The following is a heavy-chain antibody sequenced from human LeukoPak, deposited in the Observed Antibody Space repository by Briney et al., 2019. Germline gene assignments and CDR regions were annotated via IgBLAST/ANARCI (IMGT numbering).Heavy chain of an antibody. Sequence: GGSLRLSCAASGFTFSSYWMSWVRQAPGKGLEWVANIKQDGSEIYYVDYVKGRFTISRDNAKNSLYLQMNSLRAEDTAVYYCARGAASGSYYFDYWGQGTLVTVSS. J-gene: IGHJ4*02. V-gene: IGHV3-7*03. CDR3: ARGAASGSYYFDY. CDR2: IKQDGSEI. CDR1: GFTFSSYW. D-gene: IGHD3-22*01.